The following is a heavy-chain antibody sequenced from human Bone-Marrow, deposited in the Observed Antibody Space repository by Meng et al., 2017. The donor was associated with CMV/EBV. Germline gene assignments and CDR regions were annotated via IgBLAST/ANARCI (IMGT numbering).Heavy chain of an antibody. Sequence: SETLSLTCTVSGGSINSGDYYWYWIRQPPGKGLEWIGYIYYSGYTYYSPSLKSRVTISIDTSKSQFSLKLSSVTAADTAVYYCARGVVVPAAGNWFDPWGQGNLVTVSS. D-gene: IGHD2-2*01. CDR2: IYYSGYT. CDR3: ARGVVVPAAGNWFDP. CDR1: GGSINSGDYY. J-gene: IGHJ5*02. V-gene: IGHV4-30-4*08.